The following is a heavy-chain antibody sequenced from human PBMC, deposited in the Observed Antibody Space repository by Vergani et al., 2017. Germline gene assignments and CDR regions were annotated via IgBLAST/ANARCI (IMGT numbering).Heavy chain of an antibody. Sequence: QLVQSGAEVEKPGSSVKVSCKASGGTFGSYSINWVRLAPGQGLEWVGRVIPILDIAVYAQKFQGRVTISADQSTSTAYLELISLRSEDTAIYYCARGGDCYYYVGFFDYWGEGTQVIVAS. D-gene: IGHD5-24*01. J-gene: IGHJ4*02. CDR1: GGTFGSYS. V-gene: IGHV1-69*02. CDR3: ARGGDCYYYVGFFDY. CDR2: VIPILDIA.